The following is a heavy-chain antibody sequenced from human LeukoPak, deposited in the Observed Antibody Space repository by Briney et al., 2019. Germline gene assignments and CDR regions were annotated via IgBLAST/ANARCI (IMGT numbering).Heavy chain of an antibody. J-gene: IGHJ4*02. CDR2: IRYDGSNK. D-gene: IGHD2-21*02. CDR1: GFTFSSYG. CDR3: AKDQAVVTATPRSFDY. Sequence: QAGGSLRLSCAASGFTFSSYGMHWVRQAPGKGLEWVAFIRYDGSNKYYADSVKGRFTISRDNSKNTLYLQMNSLRAEDTAVYYCAKDQAVVTATPRSFDYWGQGTLVTVSS. V-gene: IGHV3-30*02.